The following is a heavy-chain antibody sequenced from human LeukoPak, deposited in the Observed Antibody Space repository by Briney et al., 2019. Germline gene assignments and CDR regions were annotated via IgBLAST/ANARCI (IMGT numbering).Heavy chain of an antibody. Sequence: PRASVKVSCKASGYTFTGYYMHWVRQAPGQGLEWMGWINPNSGGTNYAQKFQGRVTMTRDTSISTAYMELSRLRSDDTAVYYCARVHYYDSSGDAFDIWGQGTMVTVSS. CDR3: ARVHYYDSSGDAFDI. D-gene: IGHD3-22*01. CDR1: GYTFTGYY. J-gene: IGHJ3*02. V-gene: IGHV1-2*02. CDR2: INPNSGGT.